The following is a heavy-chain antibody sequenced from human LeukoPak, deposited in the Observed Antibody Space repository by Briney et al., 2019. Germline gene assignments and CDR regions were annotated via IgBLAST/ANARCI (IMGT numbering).Heavy chain of an antibody. CDR2: INHSGST. CDR3: ARAEAGDSSGYSSYYFDY. D-gene: IGHD3-22*01. V-gene: IGHV4-34*01. CDR1: GFTFSSYA. J-gene: IGHJ4*02. Sequence: GSLRLSCAASGFTFSSYAMSWVRQPPGKGLEWIGEINHSGSTNYNPSLKSRVTISVDTSKNQFSLKLSSVTAADTAVYYCARAEAGDSSGYSSYYFDYWGQGTLVTVSS.